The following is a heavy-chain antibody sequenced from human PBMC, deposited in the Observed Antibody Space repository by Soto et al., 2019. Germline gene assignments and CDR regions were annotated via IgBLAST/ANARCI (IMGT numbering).Heavy chain of an antibody. CDR1: GDSVSGNSAA. CDR3: ARAYYYDSSGYRPFDY. D-gene: IGHD3-22*01. CDR2: TYYRSKWYN. J-gene: IGHJ4*02. V-gene: IGHV6-1*01. Sequence: PSQTLSLTCAISGDSVSGNSAAWNWIRQSPSRGLEWLGRTYYRSKWYNDYAVSVKSRITINPDTSKNQFSLQLNSVTPEDTAVYYCARAYYYDSSGYRPFDYWGQGTLVTVSS.